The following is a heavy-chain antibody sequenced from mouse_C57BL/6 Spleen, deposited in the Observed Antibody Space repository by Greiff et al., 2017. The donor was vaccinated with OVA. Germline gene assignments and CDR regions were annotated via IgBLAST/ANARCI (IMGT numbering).Heavy chain of an antibody. CDR3: ARPFYYDYDGGSFAY. CDR2: LNPNYGTT. D-gene: IGHD2-4*01. CDR1: GYSFTDYN. V-gene: IGHV1-39*01. Sequence: VQLQQSGPELVKPGASVKISCKASGYSFTDYNMNWVKQSNGKSLEWIGVLNPNYGTTSYNQKFKGKATLTVDQSSSTAYMQLNSLTSEDSAVYYCARPFYYDYDGGSFAYWGQGTLVTVSA. J-gene: IGHJ3*01.